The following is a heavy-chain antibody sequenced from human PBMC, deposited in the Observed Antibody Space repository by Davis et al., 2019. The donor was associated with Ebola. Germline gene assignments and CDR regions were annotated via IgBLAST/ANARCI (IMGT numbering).Heavy chain of an antibody. Sequence: SDTLSLTCTVSGGSISSYYWSWIRQPPGKGLAWIGYIYYSGSTNYNPSLKSRVTISVDTSKNQFSLKLSSVTAADTAVYYCARGRRYSYGPPRYWGQGTLVTVSS. CDR2: IYYSGST. D-gene: IGHD5-18*01. J-gene: IGHJ4*02. CDR1: GGSISSYY. V-gene: IGHV4-59*12. CDR3: ARGRRYSYGPPRY.